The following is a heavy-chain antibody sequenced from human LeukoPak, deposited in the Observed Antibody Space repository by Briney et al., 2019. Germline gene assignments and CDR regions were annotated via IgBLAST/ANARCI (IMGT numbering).Heavy chain of an antibody. J-gene: IGHJ4*02. Sequence: GGSLRLSCAASGFTFSSYAMSWVRQAPGKGLEWVSAISGSGGSTYYADSVKGRFTISRDNAKNSLYLQMNSLRAEDTAVYYCARAAGPSFDYWGQGTLVTVSS. CDR1: GFTFSSYA. CDR3: ARAAGPSFDY. D-gene: IGHD6-13*01. V-gene: IGHV3-23*01. CDR2: ISGSGGST.